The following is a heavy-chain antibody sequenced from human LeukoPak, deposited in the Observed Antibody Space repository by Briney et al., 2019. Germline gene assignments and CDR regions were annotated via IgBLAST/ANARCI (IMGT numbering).Heavy chain of an antibody. J-gene: IGHJ4*02. V-gene: IGHV3-15*01. CDR1: GFTFSNAW. CDR3: SNGSLDF. D-gene: IGHD2-2*03. Sequence: GSLRLSCGASGFTFSNAWMSWVRQAPGKGLEWVGRIKSKTDGGTTDYAAAVKGRFTIPKDDPKTTLYLQTHSQKSVDTAVYYCSNGSLDFWGQGTLVTVS. CDR2: IKSKTDGGTT.